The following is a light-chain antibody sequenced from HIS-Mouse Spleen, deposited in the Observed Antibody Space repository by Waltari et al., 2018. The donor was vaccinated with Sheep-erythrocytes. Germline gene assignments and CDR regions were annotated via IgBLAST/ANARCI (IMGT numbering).Light chain of an antibody. V-gene: IGLV2-23*01. J-gene: IGLJ3*02. CDR2: EGS. CDR1: SSDVGSYNL. Sequence: QSALTQPASVSGSPGQSITISCTGTSSDVGSYNLVPWYQQHPGKAPKLMIYEGSKRPSGVSNRFSGSKSGNTASLTIPGLQAEDEADYYCCSYAGSSTPWVFGGGTKLTVL. CDR3: CSYAGSSTPWV.